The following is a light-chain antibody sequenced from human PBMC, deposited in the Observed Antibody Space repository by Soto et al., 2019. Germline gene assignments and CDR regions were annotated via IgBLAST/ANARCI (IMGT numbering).Light chain of an antibody. J-gene: IGLJ1*01. V-gene: IGLV1-40*01. CDR2: GNN. Sequence: QSVLSQPPSVSGAPGQRVTISCTGSSSNIGAGYDVHWYQQLPGVAPKLLIYGNNNRPSGVPDRFSCSRSGTSASLAIIGLQNEDEGDYYCQSFDSSHYVFGSGTKVTVL. CDR1: SSNIGAGYD. CDR3: QSFDSSHYV.